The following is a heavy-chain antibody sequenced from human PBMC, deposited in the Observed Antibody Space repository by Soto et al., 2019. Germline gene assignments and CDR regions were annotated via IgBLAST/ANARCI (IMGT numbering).Heavy chain of an antibody. Sequence: QVLLMQSGAEVKKPGSSVKVSCTSSGGPFSSYGISWVRQVPGQGLECLGGIIPLFGTPSYARKFQDRLTISADESTTTAYMELSSLTSEDTAMYFCARDGTIQMANFDFWGQGTLVTVSS. CDR2: IIPLFGTP. J-gene: IGHJ4*02. D-gene: IGHD1-1*01. CDR1: GGPFSSYG. V-gene: IGHV1-69*01. CDR3: ARDGTIQMANFDF.